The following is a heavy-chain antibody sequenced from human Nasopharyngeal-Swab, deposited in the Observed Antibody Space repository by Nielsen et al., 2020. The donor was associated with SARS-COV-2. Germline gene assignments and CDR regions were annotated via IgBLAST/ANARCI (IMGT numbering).Heavy chain of an antibody. Sequence: WVRQAPGQRLEWMGWINAGNGNTKYSQKFQGRVTITRDTSASTAYMELSSLRSEDTAVYYCARGCSSPSCPQGVGWFDPWGQGTLVTVSS. CDR2: INAGNGNT. D-gene: IGHD2-2*01. J-gene: IGHJ5*02. V-gene: IGHV1-3*01. CDR3: ARGCSSPSCPQGVGWFDP.